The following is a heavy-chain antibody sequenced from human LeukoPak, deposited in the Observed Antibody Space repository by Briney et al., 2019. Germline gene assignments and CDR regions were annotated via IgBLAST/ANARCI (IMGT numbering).Heavy chain of an antibody. Sequence: PGGSLRLSCAASGFTFSSYAMHWVRQAPGKGLEWVAFISYDGSNKYYADSVKGRFTISRDNSKNTLYLQMNSLRAEDTAVYYCARDSCSGGSCQLDYWGQGTLVTVSS. CDR2: ISYDGSNK. J-gene: IGHJ4*02. CDR1: GFTFSSYA. V-gene: IGHV3-30-3*01. D-gene: IGHD2-15*01. CDR3: ARDSCSGGSCQLDY.